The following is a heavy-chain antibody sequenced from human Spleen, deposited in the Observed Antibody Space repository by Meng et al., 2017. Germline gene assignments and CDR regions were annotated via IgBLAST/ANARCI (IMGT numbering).Heavy chain of an antibody. V-gene: IGHV4-61*02. CDR3: ARVYGSGWYYFDD. Sequence: SETLSLTCTVSGGFISSGSLYWSWSRQPAGKGLEWIGPIYSSGSTYYNPSVKRRFTISGDTSKNQFSLKVSSVTAADTAVYYCARVYGSGWYYFDDWGQGTLVTVSS. CDR2: IYSSGST. D-gene: IGHD6-13*01. CDR1: GGFISSGSLY. J-gene: IGHJ4*02.